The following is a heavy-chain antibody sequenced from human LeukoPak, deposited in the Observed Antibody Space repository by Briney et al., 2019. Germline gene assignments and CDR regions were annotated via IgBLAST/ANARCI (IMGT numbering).Heavy chain of an antibody. Sequence: ASVKVSCKSSGYTFTTYGISWVRQAPGQGLEWMGWISGYNGRTYYAQKLQGRVTMTTDTSTSTAFMELRSLRSDDTAVYFCARLQGPFIWFDPWGQGTLVTVSS. CDR2: ISGYNGRT. CDR3: ARLQGPFIWFDP. J-gene: IGHJ5*02. CDR1: GYTFTTYG. V-gene: IGHV1-18*01.